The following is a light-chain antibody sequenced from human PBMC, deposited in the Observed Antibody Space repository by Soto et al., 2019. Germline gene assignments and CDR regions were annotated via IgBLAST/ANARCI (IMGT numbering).Light chain of an antibody. Sequence: EIVLTQSPATRSSFPGDRVTLSCRASQYMNTRLAWYQHRPGQAPRLLIYQTSLRAAGIPARFSACGSGTDFTLTISDVQPEDFALYYCHQRQSWPRTFGQGTKVDI. J-gene: IGKJ1*01. CDR2: QTS. CDR3: HQRQSWPRT. V-gene: IGKV3-11*01. CDR1: QYMNTR.